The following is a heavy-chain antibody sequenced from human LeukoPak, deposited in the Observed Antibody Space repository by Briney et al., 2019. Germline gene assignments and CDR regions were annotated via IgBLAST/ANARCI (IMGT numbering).Heavy chain of an antibody. J-gene: IGHJ4*02. CDR2: INPNSGGT. D-gene: IGHD3-22*01. CDR1: GYTFTGYY. V-gene: IGHV1-2*02. Sequence: ASVKVSCKASGYTFTGYYMNWVRQAPGQGLEWMGWINPNSGGTNYAQKFQGRVTMTRDTSISTAYMELSRLRSDDTAVYYCARDSSYYYDSSGYLLGYWGQGTLVTVSS. CDR3: ARDSSYYYDSSGYLLGY.